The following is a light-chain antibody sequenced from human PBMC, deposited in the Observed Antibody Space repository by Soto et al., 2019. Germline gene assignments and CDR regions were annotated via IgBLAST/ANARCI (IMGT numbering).Light chain of an antibody. V-gene: IGKV1-5*01. CDR2: GES. J-gene: IGKJ1*01. CDR3: QQSYSLPRA. CDR1: QTISSW. Sequence: DIQMTQSPSTLSGSVGDRVTITCRASQTISSWLAWYQQKPGKAPKLLIFGESSLHSGVPSRFSASGDASGTEFTLTINSLQPEDFALYYCQQSYSLPRAFGPGTRVDI.